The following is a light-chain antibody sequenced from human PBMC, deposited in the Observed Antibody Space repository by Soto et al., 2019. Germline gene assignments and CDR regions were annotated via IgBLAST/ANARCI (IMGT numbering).Light chain of an antibody. Sequence: DIQMTQSPSSLSASVGDRVTITCQASQDITNDLNWYQQKPGKAPKVLIYEASNLKTGVPSRFSGSGSGTDFTFTINSLQPEDIATYFCQQYDNVPLTFGGGTKVEIK. V-gene: IGKV1-33*01. J-gene: IGKJ4*01. CDR1: QDITND. CDR2: EAS. CDR3: QQYDNVPLT.